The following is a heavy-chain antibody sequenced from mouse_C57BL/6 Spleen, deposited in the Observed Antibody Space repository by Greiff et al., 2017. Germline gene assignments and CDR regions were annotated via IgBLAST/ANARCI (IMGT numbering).Heavy chain of an antibody. J-gene: IGHJ2*01. Sequence: EVKLMESGGGLVKPGGSLKLSCAASGFTFSDYGMHWVRQAPEKGLEWVAYISSGSSTIYYADTVKGRFTISRDNAKNTLFLQMTRLRSEDTAMYYCARGGTDYWGQGTTLTVSS. CDR3: ARGGTDY. CDR2: ISSGSSTI. CDR1: GFTFSDYG. V-gene: IGHV5-17*01. D-gene: IGHD3-3*01.